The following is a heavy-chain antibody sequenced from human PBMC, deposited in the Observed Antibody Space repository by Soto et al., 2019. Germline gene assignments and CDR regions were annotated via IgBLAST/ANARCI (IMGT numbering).Heavy chain of an antibody. V-gene: IGHV4-39*01. D-gene: IGHD6-6*01. Sequence: SETLSLTCTVSGGSISSNNYYWGWIRQPPGKGLEWIGSIYYSGSTYYNQSLKSRVTISAETSKKQIILTLSSVTAADTAVYYCARYGQGSSSSSGALLIDYWGQGTLVTVSS. J-gene: IGHJ4*02. CDR2: IYYSGST. CDR3: ARYGQGSSSSSGALLIDY. CDR1: GGSISSNNYY.